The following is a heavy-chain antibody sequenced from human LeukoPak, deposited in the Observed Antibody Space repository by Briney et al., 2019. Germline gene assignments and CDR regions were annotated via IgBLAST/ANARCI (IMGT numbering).Heavy chain of an antibody. CDR2: MNPNSGNT. CDR3: ARVGLMGYDILTGYLYYFDY. Sequence: GASVKVSCKASGYTFTSYDINWVRQATGQGLEWMGWMNPNSGNTGYAQKLQGRVTMTRNTSISTAYMELSSLRSEDTAVYYCARVGLMGYDILTGYLYYFDYWGQGTLVTVSS. D-gene: IGHD3-9*01. V-gene: IGHV1-8*01. CDR1: GYTFTSYD. J-gene: IGHJ4*02.